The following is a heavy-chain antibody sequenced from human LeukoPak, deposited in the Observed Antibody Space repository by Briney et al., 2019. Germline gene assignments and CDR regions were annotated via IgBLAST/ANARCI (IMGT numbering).Heavy chain of an antibody. J-gene: IGHJ4*02. CDR2: ISGSGGNT. D-gene: IGHD4-17*01. CDR1: GFTFSSYG. CDR3: AKRKYDYADYSRGSLGY. V-gene: IGHV3-23*01. Sequence: GGSLRLSCAASGFTFSSYGMSWVRQAPGKGLEWVSAISGSGGNTYYADSVKGRFTISRDNSKNTLYLQMNSLRAEDTAVYYCAKRKYDYADYSRGSLGYWGQGTLVTVSS.